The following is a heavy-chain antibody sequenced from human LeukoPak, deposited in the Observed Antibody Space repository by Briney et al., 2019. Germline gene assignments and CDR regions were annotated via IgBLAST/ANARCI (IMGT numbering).Heavy chain of an antibody. V-gene: IGHV4-61*01. CDR3: ARGASVAGTSRYGLGFDY. J-gene: IGHJ4*02. Sequence: SETLSLTCTVSGGSVSSGSYYWSWIRQPPGKGLEWIGYIYYSGSTNYNPSLKSRVTISVDTSKNQFSLKLSSVTAADTAVYYCARGASVAGTSRYGLGFDYWGQGTLVTVSP. D-gene: IGHD6-19*01. CDR1: GGSVSSGSYY. CDR2: IYYSGST.